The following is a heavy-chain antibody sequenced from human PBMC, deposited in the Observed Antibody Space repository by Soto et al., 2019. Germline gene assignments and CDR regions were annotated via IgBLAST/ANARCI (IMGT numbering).Heavy chain of an antibody. J-gene: IGHJ2*01. CDR3: AKDIGGELLDWYFDL. CDR1: GFTFDDYA. V-gene: IGHV3-9*01. D-gene: IGHD1-26*01. CDR2: ISWNSGSI. Sequence: GGSLRLSCAASGFTFDDYAMHWVRQAPGKGLEWVSGISWNSGSIGYADSVKGRFTISRDNAKNSLYLQMNSLRAEDTALYYCAKDIGGELLDWYFDLWGRGTLVTVSS.